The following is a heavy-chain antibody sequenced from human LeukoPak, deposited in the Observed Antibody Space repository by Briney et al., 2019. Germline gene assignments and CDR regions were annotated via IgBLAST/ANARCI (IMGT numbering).Heavy chain of an antibody. V-gene: IGHV3-33*01. CDR3: ARTGEQQLVPGGGNWFDP. CDR1: GFTFSSYG. Sequence: GGSLRLSCAASGFTFSSYGMHWVRQAPGKGLEWVAVIWYDGSNKYYADSVKGRFTISRDNSKNMLYLQMNSLRAEDTAVYYCARTGEQQLVPGGGNWFDPWGQGTLVTVSS. CDR2: IWYDGSNK. D-gene: IGHD6-13*01. J-gene: IGHJ5*02.